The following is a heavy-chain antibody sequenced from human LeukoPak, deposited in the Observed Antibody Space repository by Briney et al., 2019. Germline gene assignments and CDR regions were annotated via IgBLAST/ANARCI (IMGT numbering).Heavy chain of an antibody. Sequence: SETLSLTCTVSGGSISIYYWSWIRQPPGKGLEWIGSIYYSGSTYYNPSLKSRVTISVDTSKNQFSLKLSTVTAADTAVYYCARSLITMVRGVIPFDYWGQGTLVTVSS. J-gene: IGHJ4*02. D-gene: IGHD3-10*01. CDR3: ARSLITMVRGVIPFDY. V-gene: IGHV4-39*07. CDR1: GGSISIYY. CDR2: IYYSGST.